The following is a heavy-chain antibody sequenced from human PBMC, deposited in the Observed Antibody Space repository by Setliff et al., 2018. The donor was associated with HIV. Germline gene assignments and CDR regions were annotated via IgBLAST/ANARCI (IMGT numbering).Heavy chain of an antibody. J-gene: IGHJ3*02. CDR3: ARDHGGAVAASDAFDI. Sequence: SETLSLTCDVFGGSFSGYYWSWIRQPAGKGLEWIGRIYTSGSTNYNPSLKSRVTMSVDTSKNQFSLKLSSVTAADTAVYYCARDHGGAVAASDAFDIWGQGTMVTVSS. CDR2: IYTSGST. V-gene: IGHV4-4*07. D-gene: IGHD6-19*01. CDR1: GGSFSGYY.